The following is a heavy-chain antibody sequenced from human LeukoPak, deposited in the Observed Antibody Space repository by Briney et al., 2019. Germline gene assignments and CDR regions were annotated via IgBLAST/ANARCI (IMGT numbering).Heavy chain of an antibody. CDR1: GFTFSSSW. D-gene: IGHD3-10*01. J-gene: IGHJ4*02. Sequence: PGGSLRLSCAASGFTFSSSWMSWVRQAPGKGLEWVANIKQDGSEKYYVDSVKGRFTISRDSAKNSLYLQMNSLRAEDTAVYYCARGGSHAYWGQGTLVTVSS. CDR3: ARGGSHAY. CDR2: IKQDGSEK. V-gene: IGHV3-7*05.